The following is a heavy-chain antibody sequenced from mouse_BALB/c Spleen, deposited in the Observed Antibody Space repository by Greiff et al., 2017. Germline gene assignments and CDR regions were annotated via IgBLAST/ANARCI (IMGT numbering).Heavy chain of an antibody. J-gene: IGHJ4*01. CDR3: ARAPMITTDEFYYAMDY. D-gene: IGHD2-4*01. V-gene: IGHV2-2*02. CDR1: GFSLTSYG. Sequence: QVQLQQSGPGLVQPSQSLSITCTVSGFSLTSYGVHWVRQSPGKGLEWLGVIWSGGSTDYNAAFISRLSISKDNSKSQVFFKMNSLQANDTAIYYCARAPMITTDEFYYAMDYWGQGTSVTVSS. CDR2: IWSGGST.